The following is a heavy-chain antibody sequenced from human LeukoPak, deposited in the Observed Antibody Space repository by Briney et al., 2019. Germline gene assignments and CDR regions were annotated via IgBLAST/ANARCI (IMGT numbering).Heavy chain of an antibody. CDR3: GRHQPDCSSTSCYNRGHYYYGMDV. J-gene: IGHJ6*02. V-gene: IGHV4-59*08. D-gene: IGHD2-2*02. CDR1: GGSISSYY. Sequence: PSETLSLTCTVSGGSISSYYWSWIRQPPGKGLEWIGYIYYSGSTNYNPSLKSRVTISVDTSKNQFSLKLSSVTAADTAVYYCGRHQPDCSSTSCYNRGHYYYGMDVWGQGTTVTVSS. CDR2: IYYSGST.